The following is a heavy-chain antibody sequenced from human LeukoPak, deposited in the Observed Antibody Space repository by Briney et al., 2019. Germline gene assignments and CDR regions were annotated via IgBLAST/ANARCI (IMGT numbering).Heavy chain of an antibody. D-gene: IGHD6-19*01. CDR3: ARQSPYSSGWYVGWFDP. J-gene: IGHJ5*02. CDR2: IYSGGST. Sequence: GGSLRLSCAASGFTVSSNYMSWVRQAPGKGLEWVSVIYSGGSTYYADSVKGRFTISRDNSENTLYLQMNSLRAEDTAVYYCARQSPYSSGWYVGWFDPWGQGTLVTVSS. CDR1: GFTVSSNY. V-gene: IGHV3-53*01.